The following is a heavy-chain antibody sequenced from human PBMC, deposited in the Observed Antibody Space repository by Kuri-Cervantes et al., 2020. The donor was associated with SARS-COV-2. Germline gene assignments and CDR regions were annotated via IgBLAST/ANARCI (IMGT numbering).Heavy chain of an antibody. CDR3: ATHSGSYPYYYYYYMDV. CDR2: IYYSGST. Sequence: SETLSLTCTVSGGSISSSSYYWGWIRQPPGKGLEWIGSIYYSGSTYYNPSLKSRVTISVDTSKNQFSLKLSSVTAADTAVYYCATHSGSYPYYYYYYMDVWGKGTTVTVSS. D-gene: IGHD1-26*01. V-gene: IGHV4-39*01. J-gene: IGHJ6*03. CDR1: GGSISSSSYY.